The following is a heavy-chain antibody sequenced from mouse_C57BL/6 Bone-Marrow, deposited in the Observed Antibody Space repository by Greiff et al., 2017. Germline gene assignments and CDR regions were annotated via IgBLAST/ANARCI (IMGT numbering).Heavy chain of an antibody. Sequence: DVQLQESGPELVKPGASVKMSCKASGYTFTDYNMHWVKQSHGKSLEWIGYINPNNGGTSYNQKFKGKATLTVNKSSSTAYMELRSLTSEDSAVYYCARDYYGSSPWFAYWGQGTLVTVSA. CDR2: INPNNGGT. CDR1: GYTFTDYN. V-gene: IGHV1-22*01. CDR3: ARDYYGSSPWFAY. J-gene: IGHJ3*01. D-gene: IGHD1-1*01.